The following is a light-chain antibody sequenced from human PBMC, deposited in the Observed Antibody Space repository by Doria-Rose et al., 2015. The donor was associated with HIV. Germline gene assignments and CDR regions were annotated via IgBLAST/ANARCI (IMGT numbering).Light chain of an antibody. CDR3: QQYSNWPGT. CDR1: QSVSSY. J-gene: IGKJ1*01. Sequence: TQSPATLSLSPGERATLSCRASQSVSSYLAWYQEKPGQAPRLLIYDASNRATGIPARFSGSGSGTDFTLTISSLEPEDSAVYYCQQYSNWPGTFGQGTRVEIK. V-gene: IGKV3-11*01. CDR2: DAS.